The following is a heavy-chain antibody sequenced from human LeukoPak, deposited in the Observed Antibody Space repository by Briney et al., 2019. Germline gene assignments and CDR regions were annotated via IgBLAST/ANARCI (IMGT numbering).Heavy chain of an antibody. V-gene: IGHV3-7*01. D-gene: IGHD1-20*01. J-gene: IGHJ3*02. CDR2: IKEDGSEK. CDR1: GFTFSSHW. Sequence: PGGSLRLSCAASGFTFSSHWMSWVRQAPGKGLEWVANIKEDGSEKYYVDSVKGRFTISRDNAKNSLYLQMNSLRAEDTAVYYCARDEYNWNVDAFDIWGQGTVVTVSS. CDR3: ARDEYNWNVDAFDI.